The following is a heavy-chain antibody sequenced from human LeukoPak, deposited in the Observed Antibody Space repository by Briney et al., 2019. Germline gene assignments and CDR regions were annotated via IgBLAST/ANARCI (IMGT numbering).Heavy chain of an antibody. CDR1: GGTFSSYA. CDR2: IIPIFGTA. D-gene: IGHD1-26*01. J-gene: IGHJ5*02. Sequence: SVKVSCKASGGTFSSYAISWVRQAPGQGLEWMGGIIPIFGTANYAQKFQGRVTITADESTSTAYMELSSLRSEDTAVYCCARDSGSYLNWFDPWGQGTLVTVSS. V-gene: IGHV1-69*13. CDR3: ARDSGSYLNWFDP.